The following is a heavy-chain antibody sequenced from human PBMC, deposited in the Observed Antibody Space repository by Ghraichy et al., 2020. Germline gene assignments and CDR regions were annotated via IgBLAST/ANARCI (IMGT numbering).Heavy chain of an antibody. Sequence: GGSLRLSCAASGFTFSSYWMSWVRQAPGKGLEWVANIKQDGSEKYYVDSVKGRFTISRDNAKNSLYLQMNSLRAEDTAVYYCARDLTVHDYSIVASVGYYFDYWGQGTLVTVSS. J-gene: IGHJ4*02. CDR1: GFTFSSYW. D-gene: IGHD2-15*01. CDR2: IKQDGSEK. CDR3: ARDLTVHDYSIVASVGYYFDY. V-gene: IGHV3-7*01.